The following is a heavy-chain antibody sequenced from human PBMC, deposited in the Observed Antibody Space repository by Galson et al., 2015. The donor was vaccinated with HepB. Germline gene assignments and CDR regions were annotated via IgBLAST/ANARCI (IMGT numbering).Heavy chain of an antibody. J-gene: IGHJ4*02. CDR3: AKDSSGWYHAFDY. V-gene: IGHV3-30*18. CDR2: ISYDGSNK. CDR1: GFTFSSYG. D-gene: IGHD6-19*01. Sequence: SLRLSCAASGFTFSSYGMHWVRQAPGKGLEWVAVISYDGSNKYYADPVKGRFTISRDNSKNTLYLQMNSLRAEDTAVYYCAKDSSGWYHAFDYWGQGTLVTVSS.